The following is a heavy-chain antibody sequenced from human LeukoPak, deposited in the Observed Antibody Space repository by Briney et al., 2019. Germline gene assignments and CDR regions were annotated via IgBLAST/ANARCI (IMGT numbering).Heavy chain of an antibody. CDR2: INPNSGGT. D-gene: IGHD5-18*01. CDR1: GYTFTGYY. V-gene: IGHV1-2*02. Sequence: ASVKVSCKASGYTFTGYYMHWVRQAPGQGLEWMGWINPNSGGTNYAQKFQGRVTMTRDTSISTAYVELSRLRSDDTAVYYCAREGYGYWRWFDPWGQGTLVTVSS. J-gene: IGHJ5*02. CDR3: AREGYGYWRWFDP.